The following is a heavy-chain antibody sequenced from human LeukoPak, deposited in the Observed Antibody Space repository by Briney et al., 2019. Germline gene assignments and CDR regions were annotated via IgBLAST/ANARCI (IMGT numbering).Heavy chain of an antibody. D-gene: IGHD2-21*01. CDR1: GFTFSDYY. Sequence: GGSLRLSCAASGFTFSDYYMSWIRQAPGKGLEWVSYISSSGSTIYYADSVKGRFTISRDNAKNSLYLQMNSLRAEDTAVYYCARVHIVVVIATRFDYWGRGTLVTVSS. V-gene: IGHV3-11*04. J-gene: IGHJ4*02. CDR2: ISSSGSTI. CDR3: ARVHIVVVIATRFDY.